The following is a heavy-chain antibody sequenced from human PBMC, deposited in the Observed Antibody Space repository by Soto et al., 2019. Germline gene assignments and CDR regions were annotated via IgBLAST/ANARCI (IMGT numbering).Heavy chain of an antibody. J-gene: IGHJ4*02. CDR1: GGSISSCGYS. V-gene: IGHV4-30-2*01. CDR3: ARGPPLGY. Sequence: SETLSLTCAVSGGSISSCGYSWSWIRQPPGKGLEWIGYIYHSGSTYYNPSLKSRVTISVDRSKNQFSLKLSSVTAADTAVYYCARGPPLGYWGQGTLVTVSS. CDR2: IYHSGST.